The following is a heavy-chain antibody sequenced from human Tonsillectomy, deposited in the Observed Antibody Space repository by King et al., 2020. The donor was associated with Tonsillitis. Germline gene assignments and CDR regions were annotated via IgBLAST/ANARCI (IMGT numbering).Heavy chain of an antibody. Sequence: SWVRQAPGKGLDWVSTISGSGGSTYYADSVKGRFTISRDNSKNTLYLQMNSLRAEDTALYYCAKLFIGYLWFQGYFDLLGRGTLVTVSS. J-gene: IGHJ2*01. CDR3: AKLFIGYLWFQGYFDL. D-gene: IGHD3-10*01. V-gene: IGHV3-23*01. CDR2: ISGSGGST.